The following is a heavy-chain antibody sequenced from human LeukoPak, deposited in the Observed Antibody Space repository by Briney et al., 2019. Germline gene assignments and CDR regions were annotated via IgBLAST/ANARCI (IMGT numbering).Heavy chain of an antibody. V-gene: IGHV4-34*01. CDR2: INHSGST. J-gene: IGHJ4*02. CDR3: ARGVSGSYGGGFDY. CDR1: GGSFSGYY. Sequence: PSETLSLTCAVYGGSFSGYYWSWIRQPPGKGLKWIGEINHSGSTNYNPSLKSRVTISVDTSKNQFSLKLSSVTAADTAVYYCARGVSGSYGGGFDYWGQRTLVTVSS. D-gene: IGHD1-26*01.